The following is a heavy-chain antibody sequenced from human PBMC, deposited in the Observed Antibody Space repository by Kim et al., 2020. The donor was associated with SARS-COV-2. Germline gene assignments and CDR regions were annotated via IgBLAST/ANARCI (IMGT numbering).Heavy chain of an antibody. CDR1: GGSISSYY. J-gene: IGHJ5*02. D-gene: IGHD3-16*01. CDR3: ARDLGGSLRGRRFNWFDP. V-gene: IGHV4-59*13. Sequence: SETLSLTCTVSGGSISSYYWSWIRQPPGKGLEWIGYIYYSGSTNYNPSLKSRVTISVHTSKNQFSLKLSSVTAADTAVYYCARDLGGSLRGRRFNWFDPWGQGTLVTVSS. CDR2: IYYSGST.